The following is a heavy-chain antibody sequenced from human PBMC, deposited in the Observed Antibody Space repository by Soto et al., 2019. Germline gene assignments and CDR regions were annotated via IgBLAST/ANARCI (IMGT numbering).Heavy chain of an antibody. V-gene: IGHV1-2*02. D-gene: IGHD2-15*01. CDR3: ARNSYCSGGSCYGYYYYGMDV. Sequence: ASVKVSCKASGYTFTGYYMHWVRQAPGQGLEWMGWINPNSGGTNYAQKFQGGVTMTRDTSISTAYMELSRLRSDDTAVYYRARNSYCSGGSCYGYYYYGMDVWGQGTTVTVSS. CDR2: INPNSGGT. CDR1: GYTFTGYY. J-gene: IGHJ6*02.